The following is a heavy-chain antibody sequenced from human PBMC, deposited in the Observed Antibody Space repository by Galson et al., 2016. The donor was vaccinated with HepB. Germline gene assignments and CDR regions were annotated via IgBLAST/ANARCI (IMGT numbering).Heavy chain of an antibody. Sequence: SETLSLTCTVSGGSLSSDYWSWIRQPPGKGLEWIGYIYYSGSTYYNPSLKSRVTMSVDTSKKQFSLRLTSVTAADTAVYYCARARPEGYSSGYGMDVWGQGTTVTVSS. D-gene: IGHD5-18*01. CDR2: IYYSGST. V-gene: IGHV4-59*01. J-gene: IGHJ6*02. CDR3: ARARPEGYSSGYGMDV. CDR1: GGSLSSDY.